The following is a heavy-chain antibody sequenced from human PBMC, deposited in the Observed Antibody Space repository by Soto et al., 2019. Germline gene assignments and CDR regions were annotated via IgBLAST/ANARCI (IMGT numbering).Heavy chain of an antibody. D-gene: IGHD2-2*01. CDR2: ISSSSSYI. CDR3: ARVRDYCSSTSCYSLPLDY. V-gene: IGHV3-21*01. Sequence: GGSLRLSCAASGFTFSSYSMNWVRQAPGKGLEWVSSISSSSSYIYYADSVKGRFTISRDNAKNSLYLQMNSLRAEDTAVYYCARVRDYCSSTSCYSLPLDYWGQETRVTVSS. J-gene: IGHJ4*02. CDR1: GFTFSSYS.